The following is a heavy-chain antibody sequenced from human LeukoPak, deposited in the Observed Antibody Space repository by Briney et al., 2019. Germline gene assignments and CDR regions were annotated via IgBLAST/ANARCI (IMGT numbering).Heavy chain of an antibody. CDR1: GYAMSSSNW. Sequence: SDTLSLTCAVSGYAMSSSNWWGWIRQPPGKELEWIGYIYYNGNTDYNPSLKSRVTMSIHTSKNQFSLKLTSVSALDTAVYYFTGGGSYYWAPDYWGQGTLVTVSS. CDR3: TGGGSYYWAPDY. J-gene: IGHJ4*02. V-gene: IGHV4-28*06. CDR2: IYYNGNT. D-gene: IGHD3-10*01.